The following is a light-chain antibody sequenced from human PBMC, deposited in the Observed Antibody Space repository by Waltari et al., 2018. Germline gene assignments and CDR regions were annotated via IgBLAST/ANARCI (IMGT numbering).Light chain of an antibody. CDR2: DVS. J-gene: IGLJ2*01. Sequence: QSALTQPASVSGSPGQSITISCTGTSSDIGYYIYVSWYQQHPGKAPKLMIYDVSNRPSGVSKRFSGSKSGNTASLTISGLQAEDEADYYCSSYTTSSTVVFGGGTKLTVL. CDR3: SSYTTSSTVV. V-gene: IGLV2-14*03. CDR1: SSDIGYYIY.